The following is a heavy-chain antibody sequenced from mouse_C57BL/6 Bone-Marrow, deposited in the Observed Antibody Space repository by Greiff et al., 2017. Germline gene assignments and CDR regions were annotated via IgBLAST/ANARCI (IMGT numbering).Heavy chain of an antibody. D-gene: IGHD1-1*01. CDR1: GYSITNGNHW. CDR2: ISSSGST. CDR3: ARDSSSYPYWYFDV. Sequence: EVKLMESGPALVKPSQTVSLTCTVTGYSITNGNHWWNWIRQVSGSKLEWIGYISSSGSTDSNPSLKSRISITRDTSKNQLFLQLNSVTTEDIAKCYCARDSSSYPYWYFDVWGTGTTVTVSS. J-gene: IGHJ1*03. V-gene: IGHV3-4*01.